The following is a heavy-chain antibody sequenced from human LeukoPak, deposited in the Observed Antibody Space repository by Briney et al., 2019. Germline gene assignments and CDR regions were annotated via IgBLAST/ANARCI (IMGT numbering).Heavy chain of an antibody. J-gene: IGHJ4*02. Sequence: PGGSLRLSCAASGFTFSSYAMSWVRQAPGKGLESVSAISGSGGSTYYADPVKGRFTISRDNSKNTLYLQMNSLRAEDTAVYYCAKGPYSGSYYSNDYWGQGTLVTVSS. D-gene: IGHD1-26*01. V-gene: IGHV3-23*01. CDR1: GFTFSSYA. CDR3: AKGPYSGSYYSNDY. CDR2: ISGSGGST.